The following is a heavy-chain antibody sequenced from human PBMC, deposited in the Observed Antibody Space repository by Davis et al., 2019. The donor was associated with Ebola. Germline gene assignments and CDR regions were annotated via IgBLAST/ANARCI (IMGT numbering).Heavy chain of an antibody. CDR2: IRRKANSYAT. CDR1: GFTFSGSA. J-gene: IGHJ4*02. D-gene: IGHD4-17*01. V-gene: IGHV3-73*01. Sequence: GGSLRLSCAASGFTFSGSAMPWVRQASGKGLEWVGRIRRKANSYATAYAASVKGRFTISRDDSKNTAYLQMNSLKTEDTAVYYCTSAYGEFDYWGQGTLVTVSS. CDR3: TSAYGEFDY.